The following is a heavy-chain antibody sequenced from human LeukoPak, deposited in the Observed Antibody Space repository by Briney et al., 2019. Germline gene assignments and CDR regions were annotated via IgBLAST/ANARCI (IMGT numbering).Heavy chain of an antibody. D-gene: IGHD5-12*01. CDR3: AREPHIVATITHYGMDV. CDR1: GGSIGSGDYY. V-gene: IGHV4-30-4*01. J-gene: IGHJ6*02. CDR2: IYYSGST. Sequence: SETLSLTCTVSGGSIGSGDYYWSWIRQPPGKGLEWIGYIYYSGSTYYNPSLKSRVTISVDTSKNQFSLKLSSVTAADTAVYYCAREPHIVATITHYGMDVWGQGTTVTVSS.